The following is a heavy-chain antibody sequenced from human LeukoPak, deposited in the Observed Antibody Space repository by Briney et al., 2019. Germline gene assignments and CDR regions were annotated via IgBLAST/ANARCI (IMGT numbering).Heavy chain of an antibody. D-gene: IGHD4-17*01. CDR3: ARDNGDYVWSGCWTH. Sequence: GGSLRLSCAASGFTFSSYSMNWVRQAPGKGLEWVSCISSSSSYIYYADSVKGRFTISRDNARNSLYLQINSLRAGDTAVYYCARDNGDYVWSGCWTHWGQGTLVTVSS. CDR2: ISSSSSYI. CDR1: GFTFSSYS. J-gene: IGHJ4*02. V-gene: IGHV3-21*01.